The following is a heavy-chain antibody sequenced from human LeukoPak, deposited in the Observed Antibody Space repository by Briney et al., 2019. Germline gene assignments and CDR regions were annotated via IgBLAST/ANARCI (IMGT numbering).Heavy chain of an antibody. J-gene: IGHJ4*02. CDR1: GYSISSGYY. CDR2: IYHSGST. D-gene: IGHD6-19*01. CDR3: ARALEQWLEYYFDY. Sequence: SETLSLTCAVSGYSISSGYYWGWIRQPPGKGRGWIGSIYHSGSTYYNPSLKSRVTISVDTSKNQFSLKLSSVTAADTAVYYCARALEQWLEYYFDYWGQGTLVTVSS. V-gene: IGHV4-38-2*01.